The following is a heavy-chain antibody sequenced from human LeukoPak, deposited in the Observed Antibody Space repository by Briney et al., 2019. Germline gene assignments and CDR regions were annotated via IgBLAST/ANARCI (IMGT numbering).Heavy chain of an antibody. D-gene: IGHD3-10*01. CDR2: INPNSGGT. CDR1: GYTFTGNY. J-gene: IGHJ4*02. Sequence: ASVKVSCKASGYTFTGNYMHWVRQAPGQGLEWMGWINPNSGGTNYAPKFQGRVTMTRDTSISTAYMELSSLRSDDTAVFYCAVPHRGYWGQGTLVTVSS. V-gene: IGHV1-2*02. CDR3: AVPHRGY.